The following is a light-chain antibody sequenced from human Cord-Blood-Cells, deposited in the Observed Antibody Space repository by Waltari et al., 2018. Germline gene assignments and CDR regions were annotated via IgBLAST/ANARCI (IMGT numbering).Light chain of an antibody. Sequence: EIVLTQSPGTLSLSPGERATLSCRASQSVSSSYLAGYQQKPGQAPRLLIYGASSRATGIPDRFSGSGSGTDFTLTISRLEPEDFAVYYCQQYGSSRGWTFGQGTNVEIK. CDR2: GAS. CDR1: QSVSSSY. CDR3: QQYGSSRGWT. J-gene: IGKJ1*01. V-gene: IGKV3-20*01.